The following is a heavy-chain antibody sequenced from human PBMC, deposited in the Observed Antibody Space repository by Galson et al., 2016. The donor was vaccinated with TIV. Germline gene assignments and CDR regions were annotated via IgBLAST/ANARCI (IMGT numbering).Heavy chain of an antibody. J-gene: IGHJ4*02. D-gene: IGHD7-27*01. CDR3: ATLTGDEGHFDY. CDR1: GFIFDNYV. CDR2: ISWDGQRP. V-gene: IGHV3-43*01. Sequence: SLRLSCAASGFIFDNYVMHWVRQAPGKGQECVSLISWDGQRPYYADSVKGRFTISRDNSRNSLFLQMDSLRTEDTALYYCATLTGDEGHFDYWGQGTPVTVFS.